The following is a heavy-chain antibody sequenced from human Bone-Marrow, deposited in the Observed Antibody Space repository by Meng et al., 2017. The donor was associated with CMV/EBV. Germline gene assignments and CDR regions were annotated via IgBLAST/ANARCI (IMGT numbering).Heavy chain of an antibody. CDR3: AGTLFRAYYYYGMDV. CDR2: IIPIFGTA. CDR1: GGIFSSYA. J-gene: IGHJ6*02. D-gene: IGHD3-10*01. V-gene: IGHV1-69*05. Sequence: SVKVSCKASGGIFSSYAISWVRQAPGQGLEWMGGIIPIFGTANYAQKFQGRVTITTDESTSTAYMELSSLRSEDTAVYYCAGTLFRAYYYYGMDVWGQGTTVTVSS.